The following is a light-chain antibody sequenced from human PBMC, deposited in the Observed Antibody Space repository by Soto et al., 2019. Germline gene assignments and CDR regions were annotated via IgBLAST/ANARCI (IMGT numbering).Light chain of an antibody. Sequence: EIVLTQSPGTLSLSPGERATLSCRASQSVSSSWLAWYQQKPGQAPRLLIYGASSRATGVPDRFRGSGSGTDFTLTVSRLAPEDSGVFYCQQYGGPPWTFGQGTKVEIK. CDR1: QSVSSSW. J-gene: IGKJ1*01. CDR2: GAS. V-gene: IGKV3-20*01. CDR3: QQYGGPPWT.